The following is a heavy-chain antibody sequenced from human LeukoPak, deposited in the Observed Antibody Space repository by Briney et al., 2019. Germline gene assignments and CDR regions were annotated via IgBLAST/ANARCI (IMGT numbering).Heavy chain of an antibody. J-gene: IGHJ6*03. CDR1: GYTFTSYY. V-gene: IGHV1-46*01. Sequence: GASVKVSCKASGYTFTSYYMHWVRQAPGQGLEWMGIINPSGGSTSYAQKFQGRVTMTRDTSTSTVYMELSSLRSEDTAVYYCAREMGFYCSGGSCYSNYYYYMDVWGKGTTVTISS. CDR2: INPSGGST. CDR3: AREMGFYCSGGSCYSNYYYYMDV. D-gene: IGHD2-15*01.